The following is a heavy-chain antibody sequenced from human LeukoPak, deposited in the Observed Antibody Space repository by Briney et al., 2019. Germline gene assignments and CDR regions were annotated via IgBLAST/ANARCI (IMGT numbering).Heavy chain of an antibody. CDR1: GFTFSSYA. D-gene: IGHD1-26*01. CDR3: AKAFRIVGIGNPDDAFDV. J-gene: IGHJ3*01. V-gene: IGHV3-30*18. Sequence: PGGSLRLSCAASGFTFSSYAMHWVRQAPGKGLEWVSVISYDGTNKYYADSVKGRFNISRDNSKNTVYLQMNSLRAEDSGIYYCAKAFRIVGIGNPDDAFDVWGQGTVVTVS. CDR2: ISYDGTNK.